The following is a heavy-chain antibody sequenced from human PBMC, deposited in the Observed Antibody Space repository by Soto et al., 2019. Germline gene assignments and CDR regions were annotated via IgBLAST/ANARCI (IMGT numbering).Heavy chain of an antibody. CDR3: ERDRRGWYGDAFDI. V-gene: IGHV4-38-2*02. D-gene: IGHD6-19*01. Sequence: SETLSLTCAVSGYSISSGYYWGWIRQPPGKGLEWLGSIYHSGSTYYHPSLKSRVTISVDTSKNQFSLKLSSVTAADTDVYYCERDRRGWYGDAFDIWGQGTMVTVSS. J-gene: IGHJ3*02. CDR1: GYSISSGYY. CDR2: IYHSGST.